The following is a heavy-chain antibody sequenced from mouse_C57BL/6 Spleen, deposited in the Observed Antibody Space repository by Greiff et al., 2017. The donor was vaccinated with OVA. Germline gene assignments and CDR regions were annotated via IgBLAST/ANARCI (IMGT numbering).Heavy chain of an antibody. J-gene: IGHJ2*01. Sequence: QVQLQQPGTELVKPGASVKLSCKASGYTFTSYWMHWVKQRPGQGLEWIGNINPSNGGTNYNEKFKSKATLTVDKSSSTAYMQLSSLSSEDSAVYYCARDYGNYRRAYYFDYWGQGTTLTVSS. CDR3: ARDYGNYRRAYYFDY. V-gene: IGHV1-53*01. CDR2: INPSNGGT. CDR1: GYTFTSYW. D-gene: IGHD2-1*01.